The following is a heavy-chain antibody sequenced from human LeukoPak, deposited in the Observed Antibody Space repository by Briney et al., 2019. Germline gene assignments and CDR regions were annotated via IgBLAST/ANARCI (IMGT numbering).Heavy chain of an antibody. J-gene: IGHJ4*02. Sequence: SVKVSCKASGGTFISYAISWVRQAPGQGLEWMGRIIPILGIANYAQKFQGRVTITADKSTSTAYMELSSLRSEDTAVYYCAREEDSSGWYYFDYWGQGTLVTVSS. CDR2: IIPILGIA. D-gene: IGHD6-19*01. V-gene: IGHV1-69*04. CDR3: AREEDSSGWYYFDY. CDR1: GGTFISYA.